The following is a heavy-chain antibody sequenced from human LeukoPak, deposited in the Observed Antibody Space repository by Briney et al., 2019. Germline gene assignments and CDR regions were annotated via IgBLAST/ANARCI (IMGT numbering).Heavy chain of an antibody. D-gene: IGHD3-22*01. CDR1: GFTFSTYG. CDR2: ISGSGGST. Sequence: GGSLRLSCAASGFTFSTYGMNWVRQAPGKGLEWVSGISGSGGSTYYADSVKGRFTISRDNSKNTLYLQMNSLRAEDTAVYYCAKDRVYYDSSGYLFDYWGQGTLVTVSS. J-gene: IGHJ4*02. V-gene: IGHV3-23*01. CDR3: AKDRVYYDSSGYLFDY.